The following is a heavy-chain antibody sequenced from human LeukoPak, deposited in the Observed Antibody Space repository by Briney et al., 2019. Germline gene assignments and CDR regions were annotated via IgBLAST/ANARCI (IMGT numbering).Heavy chain of an antibody. V-gene: IGHV4-34*01. J-gene: IGHJ4*02. CDR3: ARGPFTTRSPYFDY. CDR2: INHSGST. Sequence: TPSETLSLTCAVYGGSFSGYYWSWIRQPPGKGLEWIGEINHSGSTNYNPSLKSRVTISVDTSKNQFSLKLSSVTAADTAVYYCARGPFTTRSPYFDYWGQGTLVTVSS. CDR1: GGSFSGYY. D-gene: IGHD2/OR15-2a*01.